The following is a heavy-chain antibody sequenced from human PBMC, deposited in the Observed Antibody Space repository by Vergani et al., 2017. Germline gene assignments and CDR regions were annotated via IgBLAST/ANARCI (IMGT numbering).Heavy chain of an antibody. Sequence: QVQLQESGPGLVKPSQTLSLTCTVSGGSISSGGYYWSWIRQHPGKGLEWIGYIYYSGSTNYNPSLKSRVTISVDTSKNQFSLKLSSVTAADTAVYYCARGGKGRGYSYGRFDYWGQGTLVTVSS. CDR1: GGSISSGGYY. CDR3: ARGGKGRGYSYGRFDY. V-gene: IGHV4-31*03. CDR2: IYYSGST. D-gene: IGHD5-18*01. J-gene: IGHJ4*02.